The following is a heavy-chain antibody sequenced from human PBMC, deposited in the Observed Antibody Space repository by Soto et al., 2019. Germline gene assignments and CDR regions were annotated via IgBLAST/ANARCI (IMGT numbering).Heavy chain of an antibody. V-gene: IGHV3-23*01. J-gene: IGHJ6*03. CDR2: ISGSGGSA. Sequence: GGSLRLSCAGSGFPFSNFAMSWVRQAPGKGLEWVSIISGSGGSAYYVDSVKGRFTISRDNSKNTVYLQMNSLRAEDTAVYYCAEVRISSYYMDVWGQGTTVTVSS. D-gene: IGHD3-10*01. CDR3: AEVRISSYYMDV. CDR1: GFPFSNFA.